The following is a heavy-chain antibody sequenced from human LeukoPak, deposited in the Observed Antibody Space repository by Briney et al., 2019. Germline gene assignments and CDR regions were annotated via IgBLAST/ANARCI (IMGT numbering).Heavy chain of an antibody. CDR2: IWYDGSNT. D-gene: IGHD3-3*01. CDR1: GFTFTAYD. V-gene: IGHV3-33*06. CDR3: AKDHGVLRFLEWLLDY. J-gene: IGHJ4*02. Sequence: PGRSLRLSCAASGFTFTAYDMHWVRQAPGKGLEWVTLIWYDGSNTYYTDSVRGRFTISRDNSKSTLYLQMNSLRAEDTAVYYCAKDHGVLRFLEWLLDYWGQGTLVTVSS.